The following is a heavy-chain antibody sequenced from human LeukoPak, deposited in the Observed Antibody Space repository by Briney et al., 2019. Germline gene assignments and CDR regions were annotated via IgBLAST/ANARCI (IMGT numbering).Heavy chain of an antibody. CDR3: AKEGYYYDSSGYPDY. CDR1: GFTFSRYA. D-gene: IGHD3-22*01. CDR2: IGGSGGNT. V-gene: IGHV3-23*01. Sequence: GGSLRLPCAASGFTFSRYAMNWVRQAPGKGLEWVSTIGGSGGNTYYADSVKGRLTISRDNSKNTLYLQMNSLRAEDTAVYYCAKEGYYYDSSGYPDYWGQGTLVTVSS. J-gene: IGHJ4*02.